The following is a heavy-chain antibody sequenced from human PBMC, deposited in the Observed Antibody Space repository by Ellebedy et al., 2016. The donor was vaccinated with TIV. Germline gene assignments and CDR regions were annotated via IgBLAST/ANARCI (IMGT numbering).Heavy chain of an antibody. CDR2: SYSGGST. CDR3: AKGTFGRGRSGSLDS. D-gene: IGHD3/OR15-3a*01. V-gene: IGHV3-66*01. Sequence: PGGSLRPSCAAPGFTATTNYISWVPQAPGKGLEWVAASYSGGSTYYADFVKGRFTFSRDTSKNTLSFQMNNLSAEDTAVYYCAKGTFGRGRSGSLDSWGQGTLVTVSS. CDR1: GFTATTNY. J-gene: IGHJ4*02.